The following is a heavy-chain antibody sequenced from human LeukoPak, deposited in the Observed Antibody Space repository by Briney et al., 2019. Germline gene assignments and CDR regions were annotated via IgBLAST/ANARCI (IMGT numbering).Heavy chain of an antibody. V-gene: IGHV5-51*01. J-gene: IGHJ4*02. CDR2: IYPDDSDT. CDR3: ARRLLGATVDY. CDR1: GYSFTSYW. D-gene: IGHD1-26*01. Sequence: WESPKTPCNGSGYSFTSYWICRVRQMPRKRVVWMGIIYPDDSDTRYSPSFQGQVTISADKSISTAYLQWSSLKASDTAMYYCARRLLGATVDYWGQGTLVTVSS.